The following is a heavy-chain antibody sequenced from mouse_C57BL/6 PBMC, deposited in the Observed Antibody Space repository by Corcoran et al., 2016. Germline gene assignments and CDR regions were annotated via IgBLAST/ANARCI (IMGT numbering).Heavy chain of an antibody. D-gene: IGHD2-5*01. J-gene: IGHJ1*03. CDR1: GYAFRSYW. CDR3: ARGGDYSNHWYYDV. Sequence: QVQLQQSGAELVKPGASVKIFCKASGYAFRSYWMNWVKQRPGTGLEWIGQIYPGDGDTNYNGKFKGKATLTADKSSSTAYMQLSSLTSEDSAVYFCARGGDYSNHWYYDVWGTGTTVTVSS. V-gene: IGHV1-80*01. CDR2: IYPGDGDT.